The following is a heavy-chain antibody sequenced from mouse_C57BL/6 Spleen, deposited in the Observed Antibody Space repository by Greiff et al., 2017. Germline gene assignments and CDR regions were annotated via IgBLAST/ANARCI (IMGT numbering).Heavy chain of an antibody. D-gene: IGHD1-1*01. CDR1: GYAFSSSW. J-gene: IGHJ2*01. CDR2: IYPGDGDT. V-gene: IGHV1-82*01. CDR3: AFYYYGSSPFDY. Sequence: QVQLQQSGPELVKPGASVKISCKASGYAFSSSWMNWVKQRPGKGLEWIGRIYPGDGDTNYNGKFKGKATMTADKSSSTAYMQLSSLTSEDSAVYFCAFYYYGSSPFDYWGQGTTRTVSS.